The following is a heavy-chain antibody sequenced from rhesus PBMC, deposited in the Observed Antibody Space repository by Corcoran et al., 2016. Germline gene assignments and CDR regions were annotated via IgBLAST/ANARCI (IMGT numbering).Heavy chain of an antibody. J-gene: IGHJ4*01. CDR3: ANNRGYFDY. V-gene: IGHV3S5*01. CDR1: GFTFSSYG. CDR2: INSGGCST. Sequence: EVQLVETGGGLVQPGGSLKLSCAASGFTFSSYGMIWVRQAPGKVLEWVSAINSGGCSTYYADSLKCRFTISRDNSKNTLSLQMNSLRAEDTAVYYCANNRGYFDYWGQGVLVTVSS.